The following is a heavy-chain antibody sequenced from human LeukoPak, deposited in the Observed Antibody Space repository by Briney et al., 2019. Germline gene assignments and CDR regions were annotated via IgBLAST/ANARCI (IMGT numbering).Heavy chain of an antibody. Sequence: ASETLSLTCTVCGGSISSGSYYWSWIRQPAGKGLEWIGRMYTSGSTNYNPSLKSRVTISVDTSKNQFSLKLSSVTAADTAVYYCARHTGDYWGQGTLVTVSS. CDR2: MYTSGST. D-gene: IGHD2-8*02. V-gene: IGHV4-61*02. J-gene: IGHJ4*02. CDR1: GGSISSGSYY. CDR3: ARHTGDY.